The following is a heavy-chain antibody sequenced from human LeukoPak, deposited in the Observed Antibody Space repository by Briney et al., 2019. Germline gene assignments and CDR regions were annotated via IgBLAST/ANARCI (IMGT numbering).Heavy chain of an antibody. CDR3: AKVGSGSHPFGGGFDY. D-gene: IGHD1-26*01. J-gene: IGHJ4*02. CDR1: GFTFSSYA. V-gene: IGHV3-23*01. Sequence: GGSLRLSCAASGFTFSSYAMSWVRQAPGKGLEWVSAISGSGGSTYYADSVKGRFTISRDNSKNTLYLQMNSLRAEDMAVYYCAKVGSGSHPFGGGFDYWGQGTLVTVSS. CDR2: ISGSGGST.